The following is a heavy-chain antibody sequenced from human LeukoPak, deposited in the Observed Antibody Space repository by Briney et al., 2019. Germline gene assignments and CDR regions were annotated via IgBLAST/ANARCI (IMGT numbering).Heavy chain of an antibody. CDR3: AGTMSTGAGIDS. V-gene: IGHV3-33*08. CDR2: IWHDETRT. D-gene: IGHD1-26*01. J-gene: IGHJ4*02. CDR1: GFTFSKYG. Sequence: PGGSLRLSCAASGFTFSKYGMHWVRQAPGKGLEWVAVIWHDETRTHYADSVKGRFTISRDNSQNTAFLQMSSLRAEDTAVYYCAGTMSTGAGIDSWGQGTLVTVSS.